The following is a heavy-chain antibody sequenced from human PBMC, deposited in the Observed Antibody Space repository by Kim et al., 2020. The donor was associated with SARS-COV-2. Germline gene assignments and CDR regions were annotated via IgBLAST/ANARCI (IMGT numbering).Heavy chain of an antibody. Sequence: DPGKGRFTISRDNAKNSLYLQMNSLRAEDTAVYYCAREGVTTYFDYWGQGTLVTVSS. V-gene: IGHV3-21*01. J-gene: IGHJ4*02. CDR3: AREGVTTYFDY. D-gene: IGHD4-17*01.